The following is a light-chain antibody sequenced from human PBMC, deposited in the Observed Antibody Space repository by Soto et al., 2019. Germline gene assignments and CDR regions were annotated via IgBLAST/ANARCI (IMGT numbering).Light chain of an antibody. CDR3: VSFAGGTYV. Sequence: QSVLTQPPSASGSPGQSVTISCTGTSSDVGAYIFVSWYQQHPGKAPKLMVYDVNRRPPGVPDRFFGSKSGNTASLTVSGLQAEDEADYYCVSFAGGTYVFGTGTKDTVL. J-gene: IGLJ1*01. CDR1: SSDVGAYIF. V-gene: IGLV2-8*01. CDR2: DVN.